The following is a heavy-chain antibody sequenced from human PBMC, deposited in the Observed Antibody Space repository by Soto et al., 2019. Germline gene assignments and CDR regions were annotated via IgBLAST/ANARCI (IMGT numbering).Heavy chain of an antibody. V-gene: IGHV3-33*01. CDR1: GFTFSSYG. CDR2: IWYDGSNK. J-gene: IGHJ6*02. D-gene: IGHD3-10*01. CDR3: ATNAGGPSYYYYSGMDV. Sequence: LSLSCAASGFTFSSYGMHWVRQAPGKGLEWVAVIWYDGSNKYYADSVKGRFTISRDNSRDTLYLQMNTLRPNDTAVYYCATNAGGPSYYYYSGMDVWGQGTTVTVSS.